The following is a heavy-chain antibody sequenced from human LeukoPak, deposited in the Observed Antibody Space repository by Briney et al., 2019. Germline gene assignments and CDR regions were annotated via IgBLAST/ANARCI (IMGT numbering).Heavy chain of an antibody. V-gene: IGHV4-59*08. CDR3: AGHLILHYRDSRDHYPCYALGV. CDR1: GVSVSGYF. D-gene: IGHD3-22*01. Sequence: SETLSLTCSASGVSVSGYFWSWIRQSPGKGLEWIGYIYNTRITTYKPSLKSRFTISVDTSKNQVSLQLSTVSVADTAVYYCAGHLILHYRDSRDHYPCYALGVWGQGTTVTVSS. J-gene: IGHJ6*02. CDR2: IYNTRIT.